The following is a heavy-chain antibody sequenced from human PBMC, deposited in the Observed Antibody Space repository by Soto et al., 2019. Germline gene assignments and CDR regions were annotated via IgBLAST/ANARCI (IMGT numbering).Heavy chain of an antibody. D-gene: IGHD6-13*01. J-gene: IGHJ6*02. Sequence: EVQLVQSGAEVKKPGESLRISCKGSGYSFTSYWISWVRQMPGKGLEWMGRIDPSDSYTNYSPSFQGHVTISADKSISTAYLQWSSLKASDIAMYYCARPGYSSSWYSDYYYYGMDVWGQGTTVTVSS. CDR1: GYSFTSYW. CDR2: IDPSDSYT. V-gene: IGHV5-10-1*03. CDR3: ARPGYSSSWYSDYYYYGMDV.